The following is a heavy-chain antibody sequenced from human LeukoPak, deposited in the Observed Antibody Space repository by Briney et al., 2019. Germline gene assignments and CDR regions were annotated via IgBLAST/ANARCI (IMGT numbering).Heavy chain of an antibody. Sequence: GGSLRLSCAASGLTFWNSAMSWVRRAPGKGLEWVSTISGFGGETFYADSVKGRFSLSRDSSKHTLSLEMNSLRAEDTAVYYCARDLVVAATDPEKNEAGYWGQGTLVTVSS. J-gene: IGHJ4*02. CDR3: ARDLVVAATDPEKNEAGY. CDR2: ISGFGGET. V-gene: IGHV3-23*01. CDR1: GLTFWNSA. D-gene: IGHD2-15*01.